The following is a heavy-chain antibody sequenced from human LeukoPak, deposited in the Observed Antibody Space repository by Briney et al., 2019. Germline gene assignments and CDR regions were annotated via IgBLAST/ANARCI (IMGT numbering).Heavy chain of an antibody. CDR1: GFTFSSYA. Sequence: GGSLRLSCAASGFTFSSYAMSWVRQAPGKGLEWVSAISGSGGSTYYADSVKGRFTISRDNAKNSLYLQMNSLRAEDTAVYYCARVEVGADDFDYFQHWGQGTLVTVSS. D-gene: IGHD1-26*01. CDR3: ARVEVGADDFDYFQH. CDR2: ISGSGGST. V-gene: IGHV3-23*01. J-gene: IGHJ1*01.